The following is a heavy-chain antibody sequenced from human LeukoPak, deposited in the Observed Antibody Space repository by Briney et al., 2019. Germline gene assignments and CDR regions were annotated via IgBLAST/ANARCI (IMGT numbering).Heavy chain of an antibody. CDR1: GFTFSSYS. Sequence: GGSLRLSCAAPGFTFSSYSMNWVRQAPGKGLEWVSSISSSSSYIYYADSVKGRFTISRDNAKNSLYLQMNSLRAEDTAVYYCARGPYSGSYGEYFQHWGQGTLVTVSS. CDR2: ISSSSSYI. V-gene: IGHV3-21*01. CDR3: ARGPYSGSYGEYFQH. D-gene: IGHD1-26*01. J-gene: IGHJ1*01.